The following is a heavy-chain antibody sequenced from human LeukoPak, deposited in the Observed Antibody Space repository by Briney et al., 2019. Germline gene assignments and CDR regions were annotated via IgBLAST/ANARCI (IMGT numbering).Heavy chain of an antibody. CDR3: TREGYDRSGYFLDF. V-gene: IGHV4-59*12. Sequence: PSETLSLTCSVSSGSMTDSCWSWFRQAPGKGFEWLGFIYPDGRIEYSPSLRGRVTFSVATSKLEATVRLSSVTASDTAVYYCTREGYDRSGYFLDFWGQGTLVTVSS. CDR2: IYPDGRI. J-gene: IGHJ4*02. CDR1: SGSMTDSC. D-gene: IGHD3-22*01.